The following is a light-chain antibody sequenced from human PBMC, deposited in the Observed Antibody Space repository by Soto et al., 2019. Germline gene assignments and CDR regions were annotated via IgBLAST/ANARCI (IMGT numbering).Light chain of an antibody. J-gene: IGKJ1*01. Sequence: EIVMTQSPATLSVSPGERATLSCRASQSVSSNLAWYQQKPGQAPRILIYGASTRAPGIPARFSGSGSGTEFTLSISSLQSEDVAVYCCQLYNGWPPWTFGRGTKLEIK. V-gene: IGKV3-15*01. CDR3: QLYNGWPPWT. CDR2: GAS. CDR1: QSVSSN.